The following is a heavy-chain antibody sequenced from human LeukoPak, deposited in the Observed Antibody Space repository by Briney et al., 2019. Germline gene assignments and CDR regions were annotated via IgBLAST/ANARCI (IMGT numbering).Heavy chain of an antibody. CDR1: GGSFSGYY. CDR2: INHSGST. CDR3: ARGRYGGYGYYYYGMDV. D-gene: IGHD1-26*01. Sequence: SETLSLTCAVYGGSFSGYYWSWIRQPPGKGLEWIGEINHSGSTNYNPSLKSRVTISVDTSKNQFSLKLSSVTAADTAVYYCARGRYGGYGYYYYGMDVWSKGTTVTVSS. J-gene: IGHJ6*04. V-gene: IGHV4-34*01.